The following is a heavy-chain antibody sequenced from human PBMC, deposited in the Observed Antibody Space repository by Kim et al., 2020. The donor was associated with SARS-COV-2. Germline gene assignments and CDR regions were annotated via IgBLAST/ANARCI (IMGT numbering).Heavy chain of an antibody. CDR2: INSSSSYI. J-gene: IGHJ4*02. Sequence: GGSLRLSCAASGFTFSSYSMNWVRQAPGKGLEWVSSINSSSSYIYYADSVKGRFTISRDNAKNSLYLQMNSLRAEDTAVYYCARDGSTTVASFDYWGQGTLVTVSS. D-gene: IGHD4-17*01. CDR3: ARDGSTTVASFDY. CDR1: GFTFSSYS. V-gene: IGHV3-21*01.